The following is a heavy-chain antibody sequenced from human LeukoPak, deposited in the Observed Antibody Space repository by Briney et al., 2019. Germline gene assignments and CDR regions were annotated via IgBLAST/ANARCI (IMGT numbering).Heavy chain of an antibody. D-gene: IGHD2-2*01. CDR1: GFTFSSYW. CDR3: ARDHQPSKNDY. V-gene: IGHV3-7*01. Sequence: GGSLRLSCVASGFTFSSYWMGWVRQAPGKGLEWVANINQYGSQEYYVGSVKGRFTISRDNAKDSLYLQMNGLRAEDTAVCYCARDHQPSKNDYWGQGTLVTVSS. J-gene: IGHJ4*02. CDR2: INQYGSQE.